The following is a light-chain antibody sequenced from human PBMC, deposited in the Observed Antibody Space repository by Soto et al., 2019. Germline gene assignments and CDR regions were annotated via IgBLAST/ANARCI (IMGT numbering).Light chain of an antibody. CDR2: GAS. J-gene: IGKJ4*01. V-gene: IGKV3-20*01. CDR1: QSVSSSY. CDR3: QQYGSSHT. Sequence: EIVLTQSPGTLSLSPGERATLSCRASQSVSSSYLAWYQQKPGQAPRLLIYGASSRATGIPDRFSGSWSGTVFTLTISRLEPEDFAVYYCQQYGSSHTFGGGTKVEIK.